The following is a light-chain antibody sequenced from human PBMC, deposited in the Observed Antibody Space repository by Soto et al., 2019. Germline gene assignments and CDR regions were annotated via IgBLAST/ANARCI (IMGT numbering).Light chain of an antibody. CDR3: QQYYSYPRT. V-gene: IGKV3-15*01. Sequence: EIVMTQSPATLSVSPGERATLSCRASHRVSSYLAWYQQKPGQAPRLLIYATSTRATGIPARFSGSGSGTEFTLTISCLQSEDFATYYCQQYYSYPRTFGQGTKVDIK. J-gene: IGKJ1*01. CDR2: ATS. CDR1: HRVSSY.